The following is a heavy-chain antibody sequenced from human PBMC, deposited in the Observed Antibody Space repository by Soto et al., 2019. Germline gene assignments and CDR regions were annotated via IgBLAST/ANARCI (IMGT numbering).Heavy chain of an antibody. CDR2: INRDGGER. V-gene: IGHV3-7*03. J-gene: IGHJ4*02. Sequence: GGSLRLSCAASGVSFSNYWMAWVRQAPGKGLEWVANINRDGGERYHADSVRGRFTIFRDNSENSLYLQMNRLRAEDTAVYYCARDATFCLDCWGRGTLVTVSS. CDR3: ARDATFCLDC. CDR1: GVSFSNYW. D-gene: IGHD3-16*01.